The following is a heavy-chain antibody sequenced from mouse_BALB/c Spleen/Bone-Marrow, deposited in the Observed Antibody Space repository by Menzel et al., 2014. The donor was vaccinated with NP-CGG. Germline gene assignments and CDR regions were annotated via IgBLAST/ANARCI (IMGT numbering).Heavy chain of an antibody. CDR1: GFTFSSYT. CDR2: ISSGGLYT. V-gene: IGHV5-6-4*01. CDR3: TRDYGNYAWFAY. D-gene: IGHD2-1*01. Sequence: EVKVEESGGGLVKPGGSLKLSGAASGFTFSSYTMSWVRQTPEKRLEWVATISSGGLYTYYPDSVKGRFTISRDNAKNTLYLQMSSLKSEDTAMYYCTRDYGNYAWFAYWGQGTLVTVSA. J-gene: IGHJ3*01.